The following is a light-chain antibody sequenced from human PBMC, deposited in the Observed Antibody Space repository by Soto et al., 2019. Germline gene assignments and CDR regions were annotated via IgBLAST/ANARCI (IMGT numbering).Light chain of an antibody. J-gene: IGKJ4*01. Sequence: EIVLTQSPGTLSLSPGERATLSCRASQSVTNTYLAWYQQKPGQAPRLLIYGASTRATGIPDRFSGSGSGTDFTLTISRLEPEDSAVYYCHQSGSSPLTFGGGTKVEIK. CDR3: HQSGSSPLT. CDR2: GAS. V-gene: IGKV3-20*01. CDR1: QSVTNTY.